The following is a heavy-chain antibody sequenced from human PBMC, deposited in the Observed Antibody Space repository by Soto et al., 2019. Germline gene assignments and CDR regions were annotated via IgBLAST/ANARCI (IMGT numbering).Heavy chain of an antibody. V-gene: IGHV3-30*03. Sequence: QAQLVESGGGVVQPGRSLRLSCAASGFTFSSYGMHWVRQAPGTGLVWVAVISYDGGLQHYADSVKGRFTISRDNSKNMVLLQMNSLRAEDTAVYYWLSDSGYGHDSVPYSWGQGTLVSVSS. CDR1: GFTFSSYG. J-gene: IGHJ5*02. CDR2: ISYDGGLQ. CDR3: LSDSGYGHDSVPYS. D-gene: IGHD5-18*01.